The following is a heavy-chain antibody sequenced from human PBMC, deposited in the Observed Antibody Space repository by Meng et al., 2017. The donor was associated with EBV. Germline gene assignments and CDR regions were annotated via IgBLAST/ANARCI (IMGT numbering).Heavy chain of an antibody. Sequence: QVQLVQSAAGGQKPGSSVKVSCKTSGGPFRYYAISWVRQAPGQGLEWLGGFLPRLGAPNYAQKFHGRVKITADESTSTHYMDLSSLRSEDTAIYYCASESGRGYTPDYWGQGTLVTVSS. V-gene: IGHV1-69*01. CDR1: GGPFRYYA. CDR3: ASESGRGYTPDY. CDR2: FLPRLGAP. D-gene: IGHD3-10*01. J-gene: IGHJ4*02.